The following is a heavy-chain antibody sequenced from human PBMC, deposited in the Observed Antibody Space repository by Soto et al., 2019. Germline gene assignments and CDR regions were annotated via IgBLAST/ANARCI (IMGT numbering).Heavy chain of an antibody. CDR3: ARLTYSGWYLFDP. Sequence: LSLTCTVSGGSISSYYWSWIRQPPGKGLEWIGYIYYSGSTNYNPSLKSRVTISVDTSKNQFSLKLSSVTAADTAVYYCARLTYSGWYLFDPWGQGTLVTVSS. CDR1: GGSISSYY. D-gene: IGHD6-19*01. J-gene: IGHJ5*02. V-gene: IGHV4-59*08. CDR2: IYYSGST.